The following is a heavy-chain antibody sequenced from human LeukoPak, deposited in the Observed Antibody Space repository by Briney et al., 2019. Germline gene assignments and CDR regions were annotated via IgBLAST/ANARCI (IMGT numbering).Heavy chain of an antibody. J-gene: IGHJ4*02. V-gene: IGHV3-23*01. CDR2: ISGSGGST. CDR3: AKDRGHIVVVTAMDY. D-gene: IGHD2-21*02. CDR1: GFTFSSYA. Sequence: GGSLRLSCAASGFTFSSYALSWVRQAPGKGLEWVSAISGSGGSTYYADSVEGRFTISRDNSKNTLYLQMNSLRAEDAAVYYCAKDRGHIVVVTAMDYWGQGTLVTVSS.